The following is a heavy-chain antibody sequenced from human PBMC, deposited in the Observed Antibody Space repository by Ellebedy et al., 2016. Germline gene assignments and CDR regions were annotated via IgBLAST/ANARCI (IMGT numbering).Heavy chain of an antibody. D-gene: IGHD2-8*01. J-gene: IGHJ3*01. V-gene: IGHV3-53*01. CDR2: LYGGGAS. Sequence: GESLKISXAASGFIVTNSYMTWVRQAPGKGLEWVSLLYGGGASYYADSVKGRFTISTDNSKKTLYLQMSGLGAEDTAVYYCVTRHNGAFDFWGQGTMVTVSS. CDR3: VTRHNGAFDF. CDR1: GFIVTNSY.